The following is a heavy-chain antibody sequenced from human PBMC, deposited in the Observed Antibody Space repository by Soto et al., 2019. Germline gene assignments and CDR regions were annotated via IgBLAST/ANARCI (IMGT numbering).Heavy chain of an antibody. CDR1: GGTFNTYA. D-gene: IGHD3-10*01. Sequence: QVQLVQSGAEMKKPGSSVKFSCQSSGGTFNTYAMNWVRQAPGQGPEWMGDISPMFGAANYAPKFQGRVTITADDSTGTSYMQLSSLTSEDTALYFCAREVQVHTPAFVYWGQGTLVTVSS. V-gene: IGHV1-69*19. CDR3: AREVQVHTPAFVY. CDR2: ISPMFGAA. J-gene: IGHJ4*02.